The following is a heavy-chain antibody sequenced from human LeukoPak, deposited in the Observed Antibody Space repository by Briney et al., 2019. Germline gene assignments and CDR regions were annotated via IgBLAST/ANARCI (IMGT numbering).Heavy chain of an antibody. Sequence: ASVKVSCKASGYTFTSYYMHWVRQAPGQGLEWMGIINPSGGSTSYAQKFQGRVTMTRDTSTSTVYMELSSLRSEDMAVYYCARGKRIDFWSGYYTGPFDYWGQGTLVTVSS. CDR1: GYTFTSYY. V-gene: IGHV1-46*01. CDR2: INPSGGST. CDR3: ARGKRIDFWSGYYTGPFDY. D-gene: IGHD3-3*01. J-gene: IGHJ4*02.